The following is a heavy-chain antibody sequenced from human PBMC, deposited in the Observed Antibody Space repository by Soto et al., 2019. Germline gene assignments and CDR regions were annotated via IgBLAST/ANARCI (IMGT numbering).Heavy chain of an antibody. CDR3: ASTRGYSSAKYGIDV. CDR2: IISIFGTA. CDR1: GYTFTNYY. D-gene: IGHD6-25*01. J-gene: IGHJ6*02. Sequence: ASVKVSCKASGYTFTNYYMHWVRQAPGQGLEWMGGIISIFGTANYAQKFQGRVTTTADESTSTAYMELSSLRSEDTAVYYCASTRGYSSAKYGIDVWGQGTTVTVSS. V-gene: IGHV1-69*13.